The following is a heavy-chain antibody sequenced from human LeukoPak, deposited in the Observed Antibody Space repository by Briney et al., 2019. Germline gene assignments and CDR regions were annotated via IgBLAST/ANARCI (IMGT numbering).Heavy chain of an antibody. D-gene: IGHD6-13*01. J-gene: IGHJ4*02. CDR3: AREGKAAWFPN. V-gene: IGHV3-7*01. Sequence: PGGSLRLSCAASGFTFSSYWMSWVRQAPGKGLEWVANIKQDGSEKYYVDCVKGRFTISRDNAKNSLYLQMNRLRAEDTAVYYCAREGKAAWFPNWGQGTLVTVSS. CDR2: IKQDGSEK. CDR1: GFTFSSYW.